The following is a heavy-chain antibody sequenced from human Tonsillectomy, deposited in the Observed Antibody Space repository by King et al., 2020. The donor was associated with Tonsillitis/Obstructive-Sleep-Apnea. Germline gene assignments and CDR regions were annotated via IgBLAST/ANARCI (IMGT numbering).Heavy chain of an antibody. CDR1: AFTFTNYS. CDR3: ARGDKYYGSRSQKYYYYYMDV. Sequence: VQLVESGGGLVKPGGSLRLSCAASAFTFTNYSMNWVRQAPGRGLEWVSGISRGISSTYYADSVKGRFTVSRDNAKNLLFLQMNSLRAEDTAVYYCARGDKYYGSRSQKYYYYYMDVWGKGTTVTVSS. D-gene: IGHD3-10*01. J-gene: IGHJ6*03. CDR2: ISRGISST. V-gene: IGHV3-21*06.